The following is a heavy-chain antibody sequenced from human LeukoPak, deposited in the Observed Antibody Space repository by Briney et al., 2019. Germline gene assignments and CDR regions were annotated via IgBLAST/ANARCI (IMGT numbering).Heavy chain of an antibody. CDR2: ISTTSSYI. V-gene: IGHV3-21*01. Sequence: PGGSLRLSCAASGFTFSTYSMNWVRQAPGKGLEWVSSISTTSSYIYYADSVKGRFTISRDNSKNLLFLQMNSLRAEDTAVYYCARGGYYGSGRYYFDSWGQGTLVTVSS. D-gene: IGHD3-3*01. CDR3: ARGGYYGSGRYYFDS. CDR1: GFTFSTYS. J-gene: IGHJ4*02.